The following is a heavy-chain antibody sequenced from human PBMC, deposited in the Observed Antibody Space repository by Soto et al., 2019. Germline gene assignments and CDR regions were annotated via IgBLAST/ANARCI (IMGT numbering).Heavy chain of an antibody. CDR2: MNPNSGNT. J-gene: IGHJ5*02. CDR1: GYTFTIYD. D-gene: IGHD3-10*01. CDR3: ARSVLLWFGEGGWFDP. Sequence: ASVKVSCKASGYTFTIYDSNWVRQATGQGLEWMGWMNPNSGNTGYAQKFQGRVTMTRNTSISTAYMELSSLRSEDTAVFYCARSVLLWFGEGGWFDPWGQGTLVTVSS. V-gene: IGHV1-8*01.